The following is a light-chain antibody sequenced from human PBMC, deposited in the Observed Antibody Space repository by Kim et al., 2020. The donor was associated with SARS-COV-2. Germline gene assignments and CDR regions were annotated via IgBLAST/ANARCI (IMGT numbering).Light chain of an antibody. V-gene: IGKV1-5*03. CDR3: QQYNTYHT. Sequence: DIQMTQSPSTLSAFVGDRVTITCRASQSVNSWLAWYQQKPGKAPNLLIYKSSSLQRGVLSRFSGSGSGTEFTLTISSLQPDDFATYYCQQYNTYHTFGQGTKLEI. J-gene: IGKJ2*01. CDR2: KSS. CDR1: QSVNSW.